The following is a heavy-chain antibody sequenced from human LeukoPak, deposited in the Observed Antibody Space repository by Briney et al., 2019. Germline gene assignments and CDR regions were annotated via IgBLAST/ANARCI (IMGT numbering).Heavy chain of an antibody. D-gene: IGHD3-9*01. CDR1: EFTFTNYP. CDR2: ISYDGSNK. Sequence: GGSLRLSCAASEFTFTNYPMHGVRQAPARGLEWVAVISYDGSNKYYADSVKGRFTISRDNSKNTLYLQMNSLRDEDTAVYYCARDREYYNLLTGYKVSLYFVYWGEGTLVTVSS. CDR3: ARDREYYNLLTGYKVSLYFVY. V-gene: IGHV3-30*03. J-gene: IGHJ4*02.